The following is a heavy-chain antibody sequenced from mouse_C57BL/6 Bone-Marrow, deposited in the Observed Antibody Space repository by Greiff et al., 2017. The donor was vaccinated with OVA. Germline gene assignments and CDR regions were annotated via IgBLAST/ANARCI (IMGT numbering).Heavy chain of an antibody. Sequence: VQLQQPGAELVRPGSSVKLSCKASGYTFTSYWMHWVKQRPIQGLEWIGNIDPSDSETHYNQKFKDKATLTVDKSSSTAYMQLSSLTSEDSAVYYCARLTGTSMDYWGQGTSVTVSS. CDR2: IDPSDSET. J-gene: IGHJ4*01. D-gene: IGHD4-1*01. CDR3: ARLTGTSMDY. V-gene: IGHV1-52*01. CDR1: GYTFTSYW.